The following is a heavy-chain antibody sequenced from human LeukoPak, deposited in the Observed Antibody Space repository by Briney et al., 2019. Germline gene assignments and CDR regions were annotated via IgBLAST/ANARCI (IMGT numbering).Heavy chain of an antibody. D-gene: IGHD6-13*01. V-gene: IGHV3-21*01. Sequence: PGRSLRLSCAASGFTFSSYSMNWVRQAPGKGLEWVSSISSSSSHIYYADSVKGRFTISRDNAKNSLYLQMNSLRAEDTAVYYCARALLSSSCYWGQGTLVTVSS. CDR2: ISSSSSHI. CDR3: ARALLSSSCY. J-gene: IGHJ4*02. CDR1: GFTFSSYS.